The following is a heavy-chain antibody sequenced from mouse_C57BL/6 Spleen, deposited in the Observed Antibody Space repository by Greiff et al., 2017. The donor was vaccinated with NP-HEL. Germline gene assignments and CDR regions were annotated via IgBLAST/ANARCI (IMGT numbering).Heavy chain of an antibody. Sequence: QVHVKQPGAELVRPGSSVKLSCKASGYTFTSYWMHWVKQRPIQGLEWIGNIDPSDSETHYNQKFKDKATLTVDKSSSTAYMQLSSLTSEDSAVYYCARFGGSQAYWGQGTLVTVSA. CDR1: GYTFTSYW. CDR2: IDPSDSET. V-gene: IGHV1-52*01. CDR3: ARFGGSQAY. J-gene: IGHJ3*01.